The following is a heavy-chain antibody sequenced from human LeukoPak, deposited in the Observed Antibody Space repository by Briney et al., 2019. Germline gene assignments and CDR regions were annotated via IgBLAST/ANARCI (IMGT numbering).Heavy chain of an antibody. CDR2: IYYSGST. CDR1: GGSISSYY. Sequence: SETLPLTCTVSGGSISSYYWSWIRQPPGKGLEWIGYIYYSGSTNYNPSLKSRVTISVDTSKNQFSLKLSSVTAADTAVYYCARLGTAYSSGYIDYWGQGTLVTVSS. J-gene: IGHJ4*02. D-gene: IGHD3-22*01. V-gene: IGHV4-59*01. CDR3: ARLGTAYSSGYIDY.